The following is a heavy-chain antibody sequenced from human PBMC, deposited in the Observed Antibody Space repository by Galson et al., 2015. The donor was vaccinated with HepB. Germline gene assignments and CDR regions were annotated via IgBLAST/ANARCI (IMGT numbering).Heavy chain of an antibody. CDR1: GLAFRSDS. V-gene: IGHV3-30*03. D-gene: IGHD2/OR15-2a*01. CDR3: ARNPGGKYYHYYAMDV. Sequence: SLRLSCAASGLAFRSDSMHWVRQTAARGLEWVAFISYDASNINYAESVKGRFTISRDNSNHTLYLQMNSLRPEDTALYFCARNPGGKYYHYYAMDVWGQGTTVTVSS. CDR2: ISYDASNI. J-gene: IGHJ6*02.